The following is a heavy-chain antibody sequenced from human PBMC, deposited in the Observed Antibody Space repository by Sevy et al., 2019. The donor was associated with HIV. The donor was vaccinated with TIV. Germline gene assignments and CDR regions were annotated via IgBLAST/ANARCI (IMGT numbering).Heavy chain of an antibody. Sequence: GGSLRLSCAASGFIFSSYSMNWVRQAPGKGLEWISYFSTGSTTIYYADSVKGRFTVSRDNARSSLFLQMNSLRDEDTAVYYCAIDPRDGGDYWGQGTLVTVSS. CDR2: FSTGSTTI. D-gene: IGHD3-16*01. J-gene: IGHJ4*02. CDR1: GFIFSSYS. V-gene: IGHV3-48*02. CDR3: AIDPRDGGDY.